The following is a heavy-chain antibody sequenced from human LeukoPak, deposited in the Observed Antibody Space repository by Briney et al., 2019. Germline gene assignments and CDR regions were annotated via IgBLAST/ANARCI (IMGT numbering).Heavy chain of an antibody. Sequence: TGGSLRLSCAASGFTFSSYAMSWLRQAPGMGLEWVSAISGSGGSTYYADPVKGRFTISRDNSNNTLYLQMNSLRAEDTAVYYCAKPARRSRYSCDYWGQGTLFTVSS. D-gene: IGHD3-16*02. V-gene: IGHV3-23*01. CDR2: ISGSGGST. J-gene: IGHJ4*02. CDR1: GFTFSSYA. CDR3: AKPARRSRYSCDY.